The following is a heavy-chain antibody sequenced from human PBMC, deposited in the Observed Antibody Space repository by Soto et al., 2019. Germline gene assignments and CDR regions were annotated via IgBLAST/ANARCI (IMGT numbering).Heavy chain of an antibody. Sequence: SATLSITCAVYGGSFSGYYWSWIRQPPGKGLEWIGEINHSGSTNYNPSLKSRVTISVDTSKNQFSLNLSSVTAADTAVYYCAGGRGRQQLVMSYYYGMDVWGQGTTVTVSS. V-gene: IGHV4-34*01. CDR1: GGSFSGYY. J-gene: IGHJ6*02. CDR3: AGGRGRQQLVMSYYYGMDV. D-gene: IGHD6-13*01. CDR2: INHSGST.